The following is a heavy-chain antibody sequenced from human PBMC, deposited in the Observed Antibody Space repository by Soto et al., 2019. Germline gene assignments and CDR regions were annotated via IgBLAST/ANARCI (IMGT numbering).Heavy chain of an antibody. CDR3: ARDCSSTSCYDYYGMDV. Sequence: DVQLVESGGGLVKPGASLRLSCAASGFTFSSYNMNWVRQAPGKGLEWVSAISGSSSHIYYADSLKGRFTISRDNAKNSLYLQMNSLRAEDTAVYYCARDCSSTSCYDYYGMDVWGQGTTVTVSS. D-gene: IGHD2-2*01. CDR2: ISGSSSHI. CDR1: GFTFSSYN. J-gene: IGHJ6*02. V-gene: IGHV3-21*01.